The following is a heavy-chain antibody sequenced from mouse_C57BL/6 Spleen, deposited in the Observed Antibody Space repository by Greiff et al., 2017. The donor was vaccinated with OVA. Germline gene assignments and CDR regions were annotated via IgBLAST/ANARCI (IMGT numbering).Heavy chain of an antibody. V-gene: IGHV1-55*01. D-gene: IGHD2-14*01. CDR1: GYTFTSYW. J-gene: IGHJ2*01. CDR2: IYPGSGST. Sequence: QVQLQQPGAELVKPGASVKMSCKASGYTFTSYWITWVKQRPGQGLEWIGDIYPGSGSTNYNEKFKSKATLTVDTPSRTADMQLSSLTSEDSAVYYCARRNWDRGYFDYWGQGTTRTVSS. CDR3: ARRNWDRGYFDY.